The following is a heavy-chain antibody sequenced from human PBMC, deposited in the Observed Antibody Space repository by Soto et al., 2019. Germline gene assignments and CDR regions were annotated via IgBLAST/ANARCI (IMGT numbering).Heavy chain of an antibody. V-gene: IGHV1-69*01. D-gene: IGHD3-3*01. Sequence: QVQLVQSGAEVKKPGSSVKVSCKASGGTFSSYAISWVRQAPGQGLEWMGGIIPIFGTANYAQKFQGRVTITADESTSTAYMGLSSLRSEDTAVYYCARDHYDFWSGSPRYGMDVWGQGTTVTVSS. CDR1: GGTFSSYA. CDR2: IIPIFGTA. CDR3: ARDHYDFWSGSPRYGMDV. J-gene: IGHJ6*02.